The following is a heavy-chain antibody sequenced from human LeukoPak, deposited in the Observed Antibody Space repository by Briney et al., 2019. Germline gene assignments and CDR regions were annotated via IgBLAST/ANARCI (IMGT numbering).Heavy chain of an antibody. CDR3: ARDGRITIFGVVITRPYYYYGMDV. J-gene: IGHJ6*02. CDR1: GFTFSSYD. V-gene: IGHV3-13*01. CDR2: IGTAGDT. D-gene: IGHD3-3*01. Sequence: GGSLRLSCAASGFTFSSYDMHWVRQATGKGLEWVSAIGTAGDTYYPGSVKGRFTISRDNSKNTLYLQMNSLRAEDTAVYYCARDGRITIFGVVITRPYYYYGMDVWGQGTTVTVSS.